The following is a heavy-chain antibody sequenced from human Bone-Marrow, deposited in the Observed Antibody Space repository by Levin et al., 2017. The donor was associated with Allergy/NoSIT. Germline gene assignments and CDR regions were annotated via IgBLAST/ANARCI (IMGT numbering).Heavy chain of an antibody. Sequence: LSLTCAAAEFIFSSSSMNWVRQAPGKGLEWVSYISSGSSTIYYVDSVKGRFTISRDNAKNSLYLQMNSLRDEDTAVYYCARDRDSSGYPLDAFDIWGQGTMVTVSS. J-gene: IGHJ3*02. CDR1: EFIFSSSS. CDR2: ISSGSSTI. D-gene: IGHD3-22*01. V-gene: IGHV3-48*02. CDR3: ARDRDSSGYPLDAFDI.